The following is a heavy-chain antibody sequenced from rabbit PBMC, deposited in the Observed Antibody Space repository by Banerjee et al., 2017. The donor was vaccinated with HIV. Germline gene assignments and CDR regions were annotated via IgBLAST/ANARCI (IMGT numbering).Heavy chain of an antibody. V-gene: IGHV1S45*01. CDR1: GFSFNNNYV. CDR3: ARSPNDGCGHCSFKL. D-gene: IGHD1-1*01. CDR2: IAADSSGTN. J-gene: IGHJ4*01. Sequence: QEQLEESGGGLVQPEGSLTLTCTASGFSFNNNYVMCWVRQAPGKGLEWIACIAADSSGTNNYASWAQGRFTMSKTSSTTVTLQMTSLTAADKDNYFCARSPNDGCGHCSFKLWGPGTLVTVS.